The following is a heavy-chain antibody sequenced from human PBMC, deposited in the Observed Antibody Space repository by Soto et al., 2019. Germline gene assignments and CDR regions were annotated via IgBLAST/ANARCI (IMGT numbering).Heavy chain of an antibody. CDR3: AIDEYNNGRNWLNP. CDR1: GYSFSNSG. J-gene: IGHJ5*02. CDR2: ISTYNGNT. V-gene: IGHV1-18*01. Sequence: GPGVKKPGASVKVSCKASGYSFSNSGFSWMRQAPGQGIEWMGWISTYNGNTNYAQKFQGRLSMTRDTSTTTAFMELTTLRSDDTAVYYCAIDEYNNGRNWLNPCGQGTLVTVTS. D-gene: IGHD2-8*01.